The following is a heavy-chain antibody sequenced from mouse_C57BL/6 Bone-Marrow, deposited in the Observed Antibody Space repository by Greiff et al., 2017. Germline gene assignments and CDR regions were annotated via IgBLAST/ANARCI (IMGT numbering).Heavy chain of an antibody. D-gene: IGHD2-12*01. Sequence: VQLQQSGAELARPGASVKLSCKASGYTFTSYGISWVKQRTGQGLEWIGEIYPRSGNTYYNQKFKGKATLTADKSSSTAYMKLRSLTSEDSAVYSWARYDGRYFDYWGQGTTLTGSS. CDR3: ARYDGRYFDY. V-gene: IGHV1-81*01. J-gene: IGHJ2*01. CDR2: IYPRSGNT. CDR1: GYTFTSYG.